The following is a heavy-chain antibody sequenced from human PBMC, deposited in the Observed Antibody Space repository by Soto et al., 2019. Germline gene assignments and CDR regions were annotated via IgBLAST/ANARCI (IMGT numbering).Heavy chain of an antibody. CDR1: GFTFSYAW. CDR2: IKSKTDGGTT. V-gene: IGHV3-15*01. CDR3: APPYYYNCMDV. J-gene: IGHJ6*02. Sequence: GGSLRLSCAASGFTFSYAWMSWVRQAPGKGLEWVGRIKSKTDGGTTDYAAPVKGRFTISRDDSKNTLYLQMSSLKTEDTAVYYGAPPYYYNCMDVWGQGTTVTVSS.